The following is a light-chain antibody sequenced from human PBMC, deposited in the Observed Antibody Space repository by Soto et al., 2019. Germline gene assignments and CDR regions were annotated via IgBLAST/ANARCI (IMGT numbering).Light chain of an antibody. CDR2: DVT. Sequence: QSALTQPRSVSGSPGQSVTISCAGTSSDVGGYNYVSWYQQHPGKAPKLMIYDVTKRPSGVPNRFSGSKSGNRASLTISGLRAEDEADYYCCSYAGSYSYVFGVGTQLTVL. CDR3: CSYAGSYSYV. V-gene: IGLV2-11*01. J-gene: IGLJ7*01. CDR1: SSDVGGYNY.